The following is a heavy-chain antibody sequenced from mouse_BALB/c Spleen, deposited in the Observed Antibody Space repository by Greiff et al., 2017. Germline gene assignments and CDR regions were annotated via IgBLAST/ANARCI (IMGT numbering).Heavy chain of an antibody. J-gene: IGHJ4*01. CDR2: INPYNDGT. CDR3: ARRGQLGYEGAMDY. CDR1: GYTFTSYV. D-gene: IGHD3-2*01. V-gene: IGHV1-14*01. Sequence: VQLKQSGPELVKPGASVKMSCKASGYTFTSYVMHWVKQKPGQGLEWIGYINPYNDGTKYNEKFKGKATLTSDKSSSTAYMELSSLTSEDSAVYYCARRGQLGYEGAMDYWGQGTSVTVSS.